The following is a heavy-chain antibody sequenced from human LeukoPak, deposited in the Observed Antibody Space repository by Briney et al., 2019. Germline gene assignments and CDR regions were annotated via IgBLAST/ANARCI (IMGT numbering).Heavy chain of an antibody. CDR2: IYHTGST. CDR3: ARLQYCSGTRCYCFDP. V-gene: IGHV4-30-2*01. Sequence: SQTLSLTCDVSGGSISSGLYSWSWIRQPLGKVLEWIGYIYHTGSTYYNPSLKSRVTISVDTSKNQFSLRLSSVTAADTAVYYFARLQYCSGTRCYCFDPWGQGTLVTVSS. D-gene: IGHD2-2*01. J-gene: IGHJ5*02. CDR1: GGSISSGLYS.